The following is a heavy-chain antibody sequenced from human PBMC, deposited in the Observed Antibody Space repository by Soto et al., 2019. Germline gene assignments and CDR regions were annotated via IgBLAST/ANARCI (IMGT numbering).Heavy chain of an antibody. D-gene: IGHD2-21*02. CDR3: AKEYCHGGVVSAHN. V-gene: IGHV3-23*01. J-gene: IGHJ4*02. CDR2: ISGSGGNT. Sequence: PGGSLRLSCAASGFTFSNYAVSWVRQAPGKGLEWVSTISGSGGNTYYADSVKGRFTISRDNSKNTLYLQVNSLRAEDTAIYYYAKEYCHGGVVSAHNWGQGTLVTVSS. CDR1: GFTFSNYA.